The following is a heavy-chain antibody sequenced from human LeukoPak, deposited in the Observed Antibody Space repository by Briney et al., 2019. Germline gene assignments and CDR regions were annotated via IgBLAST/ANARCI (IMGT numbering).Heavy chain of an antibody. V-gene: IGHV3-7*01. D-gene: IGHD3-22*01. CDR3: ARSHYDSSGYYWGRYYYYYMDV. CDR1: GFTFSSYW. CDR2: IKQDGSEK. J-gene: IGHJ6*03. Sequence: GGSLRLSCAASGFTFSSYWMSWVRQAPGKGLEWVANIKQDGSEKYYVDSVKGRFTISRDNAKNSLYLQMNSLRAEDTAVYYCARSHYDSSGYYWGRYYYYYMDVWGKGTTVTISS.